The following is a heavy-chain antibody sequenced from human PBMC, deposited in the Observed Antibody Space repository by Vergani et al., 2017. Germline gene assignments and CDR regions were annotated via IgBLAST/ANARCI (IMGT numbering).Heavy chain of an antibody. CDR3: ARGDQSYDDFRSGLPTYFMDV. V-gene: IGHV3-21*05. D-gene: IGHD3-3*01. J-gene: IGHJ6*03. CDR1: GFTFSSYS. CDR2: ISRSSDYI. Sequence: EVQLVESGGGLVQPGGSLRLSCAASGFTFSSYSMNWVRQAPGKGLEWVSYISRSSDYIYYADSVKGRFTISRDNAEISLYLQLNSLRDEDTAVYYCARGDQSYDDFRSGLPTYFMDVWGKGTTVTVSS.